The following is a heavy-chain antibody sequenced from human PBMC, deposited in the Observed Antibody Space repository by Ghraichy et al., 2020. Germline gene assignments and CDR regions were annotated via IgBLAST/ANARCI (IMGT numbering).Heavy chain of an antibody. J-gene: IGHJ3*02. D-gene: IGHD3-22*01. CDR2: IYYSGSP. Sequence: TLSLTCTVSGGSISSYYWSWIRQPPGKGLEWIGNIYYSGSPHYNPSLKSRVTMSVDTSKNQFSLKLTSVTAADTAVYFCARGGDQDYYPSSGYTGAFDIWGQGTMVTVSS. CDR1: GGSISSYY. V-gene: IGHV4-59*01. CDR3: ARGGDQDYYPSSGYTGAFDI.